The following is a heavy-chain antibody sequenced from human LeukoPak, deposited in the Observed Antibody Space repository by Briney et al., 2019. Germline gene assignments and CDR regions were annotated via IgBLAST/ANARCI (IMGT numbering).Heavy chain of an antibody. CDR1: GGSISTYF. J-gene: IGHJ4*02. D-gene: IGHD1-7*01. V-gene: IGHV4-59*01. CDR3: ARMTGNYLTGYYFDY. CDR2: IYYNVNT. Sequence: TVGLTCSVSGGSISTYFWSWIRQPPGRGLEWIAYIYYNVNTSYNPSLKSRVAISVDTSKNQFSLKLSSVTAADTAMYYCARMTGNYLTGYYFDYWGQGRKVAVSS.